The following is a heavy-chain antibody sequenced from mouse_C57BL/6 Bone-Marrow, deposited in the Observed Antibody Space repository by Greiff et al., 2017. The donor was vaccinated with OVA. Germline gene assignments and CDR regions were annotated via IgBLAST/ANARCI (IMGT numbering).Heavy chain of an antibody. V-gene: IGHV1-26*01. J-gene: IGHJ2*01. Sequence: EVQLQQSGPELVKPGASVKISCKASGYTFTDYYMNWVKQSHGKSLEWIGDINPNNGGTSYNQKFKGKATLTVDKSSSTAYMELRSLTSEDSAVYYCASATVVATGRYFDYWGQGTTLTVSS. D-gene: IGHD1-1*01. CDR1: GYTFTDYY. CDR2: INPNNGGT. CDR3: ASATVVATGRYFDY.